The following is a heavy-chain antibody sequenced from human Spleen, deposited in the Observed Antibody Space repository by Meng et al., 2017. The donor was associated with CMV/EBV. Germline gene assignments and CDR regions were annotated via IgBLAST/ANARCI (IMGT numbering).Heavy chain of an antibody. Sequence: GMNWKRQGTGQGLEWVRWMNTNSSDTGYAQKFQGRVTITKNNTMSTAYMEMRSLGSEDAAVYYCARGRSNDFGSGYPDYDYWGQGTLVTVSS. CDR2: MNTNSSDT. CDR3: ARGRSNDFGSGYPDYDY. J-gene: IGHJ4*02. CDR1: G. D-gene: IGHD3-3*01. V-gene: IGHV1-8*03.